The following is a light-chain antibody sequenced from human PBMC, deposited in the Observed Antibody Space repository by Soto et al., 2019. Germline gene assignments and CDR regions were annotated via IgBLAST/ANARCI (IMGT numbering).Light chain of an antibody. CDR1: SSTIGNNA. CDR3: AAWDDGLNGYV. CDR2: YDN. J-gene: IGLJ1*01. V-gene: IGLV1-36*01. Sequence: QSVLTQPPSVSAAPRQRVTISCSGSSSTIGNNAVSWYQQLPGKAPKLLIYYDNLLPSGVSDRFSASTSGTSASLAISGLQSEDEADYYCAAWDDGLNGYVFGTGTKVTVL.